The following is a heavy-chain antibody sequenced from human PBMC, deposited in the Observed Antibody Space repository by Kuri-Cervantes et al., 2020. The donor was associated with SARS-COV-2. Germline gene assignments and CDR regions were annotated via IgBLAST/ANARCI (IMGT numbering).Heavy chain of an antibody. J-gene: IGHJ4*02. CDR1: GGSISRNNYY. V-gene: IGHV4-39*01. Sequence: SETLSLTCTVSGGSISRNNYYWGWVRQAPGKGLEWIGSVYWSGHTYDNPSLKSRVTISLDTPKNQFSLKLTSVTASDTAVYYCASSPIRYFDWSITNYFDYWGRGTLVTVSS. D-gene: IGHD3-9*01. CDR2: VYWSGHT. CDR3: ASSPIRYFDWSITNYFDY.